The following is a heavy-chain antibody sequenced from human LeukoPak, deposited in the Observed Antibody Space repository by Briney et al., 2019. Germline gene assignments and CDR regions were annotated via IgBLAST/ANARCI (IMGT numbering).Heavy chain of an antibody. CDR1: GFTFSSYV. CDR3: AKDPRGGYSGSWYFDY. CDR2: ISGSGESI. D-gene: IGHD5-12*01. Sequence: GGSLRLSCSASGFTFSSYVLSWVRQAPGKGLEWVSAISGSGESIYYADSVKGRFTISRDNSKDMLYLQMNSLTAEDTAVYYCAKDPRGGYSGSWYFDYWGQGTLVTVSS. V-gene: IGHV3-23*01. J-gene: IGHJ4*02.